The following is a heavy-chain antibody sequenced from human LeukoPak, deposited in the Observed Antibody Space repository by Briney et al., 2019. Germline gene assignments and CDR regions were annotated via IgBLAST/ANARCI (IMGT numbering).Heavy chain of an antibody. CDR2: ISGSGGST. Sequence: PGGSLRLSCAASGFTFSSYAMSWVRQAPGKGLEWVSAISGSGGSTYYADSVKGRFTISRDNSKNTLYLQTNSLRAEDTAVYYYAKDRDYGDYGTNWFDPWGQGTLVTVSS. CDR1: GFTFSSYA. D-gene: IGHD4-17*01. J-gene: IGHJ5*02. CDR3: AKDRDYGDYGTNWFDP. V-gene: IGHV3-23*01.